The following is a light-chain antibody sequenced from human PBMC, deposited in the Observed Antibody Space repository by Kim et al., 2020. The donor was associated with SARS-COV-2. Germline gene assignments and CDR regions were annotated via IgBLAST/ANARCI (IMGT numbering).Light chain of an antibody. CDR3: AAWDDSLSGHWV. Sequence: HSVLTQPPSASGTPGQRVTISCSGSSSNIGSNYVYWYQQLPGTAPKLLIYRNNQRPSGVADRFSGSKSGTSASLAISGLRSEDEADYYCAAWDDSLSGHWVFGGGTQLTVL. V-gene: IGLV1-47*01. CDR1: SSNIGSNY. J-gene: IGLJ3*02. CDR2: RNN.